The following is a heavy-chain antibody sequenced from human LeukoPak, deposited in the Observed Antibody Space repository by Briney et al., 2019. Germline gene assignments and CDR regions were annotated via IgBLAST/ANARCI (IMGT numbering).Heavy chain of an antibody. CDR2: INPNSGGT. Sequence: GASVKVSCKASGYTFTGYYMHWVRQAPGQGLEWMGWINPNSGGTNYAQKFQGRVTMTRDTSISTAYMELSRLRSDDTAVYYCASALYNWNTQGAFDIWGQGTMVTVSS. J-gene: IGHJ3*02. CDR1: GYTFTGYY. CDR3: ASALYNWNTQGAFDI. V-gene: IGHV1-2*02. D-gene: IGHD1/OR15-1a*01.